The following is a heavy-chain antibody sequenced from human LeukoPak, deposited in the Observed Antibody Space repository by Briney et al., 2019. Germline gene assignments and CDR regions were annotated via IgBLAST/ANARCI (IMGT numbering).Heavy chain of an antibody. V-gene: IGHV1-2*02. Sequence: ASVKVSCKASGYTFTGYCMHWVRQAPGQGLEWMGWINPNSGGTNYAQKFQGRVTMTRDTSISTAYMELSRLRSDDTAVYYCATLLTSGYSSGWSAFDYWGQGTLVTVSS. CDR1: GYTFTGYC. CDR3: ATLLTSGYSSGWSAFDY. D-gene: IGHD6-19*01. J-gene: IGHJ4*02. CDR2: INPNSGGT.